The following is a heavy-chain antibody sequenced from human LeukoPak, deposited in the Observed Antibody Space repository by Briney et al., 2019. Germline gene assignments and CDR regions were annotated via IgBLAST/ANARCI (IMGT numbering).Heavy chain of an antibody. CDR1: GFTVSSNY. CDR2: IYSGGST. V-gene: IGHV3-66*01. Sequence: GSLRLSCAASGFTVSSNYMSWVRQAPGKGLEWVSGIYSGGSTYYADYVKGRFTISRDNSKNTLYLQMNSLRAEDTAVYYCARTISISVYCMDVWGQGTTVTVS. D-gene: IGHD3-3*02. CDR3: ARTISISVYCMDV. J-gene: IGHJ6*02.